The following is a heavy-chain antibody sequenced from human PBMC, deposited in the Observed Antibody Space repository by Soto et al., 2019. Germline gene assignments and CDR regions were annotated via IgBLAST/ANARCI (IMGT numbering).Heavy chain of an antibody. Sequence: TLSLTCTVSGGSISSGGYYWSWIRQHPGKGLEWIGYIYYSGSTYYNPSLKSRVTISVDTSKNQFSLKLSSVTAADTAVYYCARVARDYYYGMDVWGQGTTVTVSS. CDR3: ARVARDYYYGMDV. J-gene: IGHJ6*02. CDR1: GGSISSGGYY. CDR2: IYYSGST. D-gene: IGHD5-12*01. V-gene: IGHV4-31*03.